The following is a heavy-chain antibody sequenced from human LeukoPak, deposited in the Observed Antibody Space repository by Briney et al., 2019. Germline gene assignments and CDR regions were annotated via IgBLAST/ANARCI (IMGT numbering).Heavy chain of an antibody. CDR1: GGSISSGDYY. CDR3: ARVDRYYDILTGYYNDGGYYFDY. Sequence: SQTLSLTCTVSGGSISSGDYYWSWIRQPPGKGLEWIGYIYYSGSTYYNPSLKSRVTISVDTSKNQFSLKLSSVTAADTAVYYCARVDRYYDILTGYYNDGGYYFDYWGQGTLVTVSS. D-gene: IGHD3-9*01. V-gene: IGHV4-30-4*01. CDR2: IYYSGST. J-gene: IGHJ4*02.